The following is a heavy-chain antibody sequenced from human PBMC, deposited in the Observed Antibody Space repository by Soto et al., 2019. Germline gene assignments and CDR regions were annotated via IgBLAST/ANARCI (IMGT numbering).Heavy chain of an antibody. D-gene: IGHD3-22*01. J-gene: IGHJ3*02. CDR2: IYYSGST. Sequence: SETLSLTCSVSGGSISSYYWSWIRQPPGKGLEWIAYIYYSGSTSYNPSLKSRVSISLDTSKNQFSLKLSSVTAADTAVYYCARTYDGSGPNSGGYGFDIWGRGTMVT. CDR3: ARTYDGSGPNSGGYGFDI. V-gene: IGHV4-59*01. CDR1: GGSISSYY.